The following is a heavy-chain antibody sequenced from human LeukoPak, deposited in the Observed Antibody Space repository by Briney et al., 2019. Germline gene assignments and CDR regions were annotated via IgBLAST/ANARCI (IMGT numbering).Heavy chain of an antibody. CDR2: MSGSGVSP. Sequence: PGGSLRLSCAASGFTFSSYAMNWVRQAPGKGLEWVSGMSGSGVSPYYADSVKGRFTMSRDNSKNTMYLQMNSLRAEDTAVYYCAKANSPYYYDSSGYSTFDYWGQETLVTVSS. J-gene: IGHJ4*02. CDR1: GFTFSSYA. V-gene: IGHV3-23*01. CDR3: AKANSPYYYDSSGYSTFDY. D-gene: IGHD3-22*01.